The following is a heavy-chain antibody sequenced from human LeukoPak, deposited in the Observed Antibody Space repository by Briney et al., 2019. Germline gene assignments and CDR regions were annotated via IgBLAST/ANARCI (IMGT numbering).Heavy chain of an antibody. Sequence: SETLSLTCTVSGGSISSYYWSWIRQPPGKGLEWIWYIYTSGSTNYNPSLKSRVTISVDTSKNQFSLKLSSVTAADTVVYYCARHGGYSYGHYYYYYMDVWGKGTTVTVSS. CDR1: GGSISSYY. D-gene: IGHD5-18*01. J-gene: IGHJ6*03. CDR3: ARHGGYSYGHYYYYYMDV. V-gene: IGHV4-4*09. CDR2: IYTSGST.